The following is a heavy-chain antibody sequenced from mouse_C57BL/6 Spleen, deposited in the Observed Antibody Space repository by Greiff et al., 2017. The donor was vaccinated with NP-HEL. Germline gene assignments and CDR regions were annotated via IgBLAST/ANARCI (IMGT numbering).Heavy chain of an antibody. D-gene: IGHD1-1*01. Sequence: QVQLQQPGAELVKPGASVKLSCKASGYTFTSYWMQWVKQRPGQGLEWIGEIDPSDSYTNYNQKFKGKATLTVDTSSSTAYMQLSSLTSEDSAVYYCARSGDYYGSPYAMDYWGQGTSVTVSS. CDR3: ARSGDYYGSPYAMDY. V-gene: IGHV1-50*01. CDR2: IDPSDSYT. J-gene: IGHJ4*01. CDR1: GYTFTSYW.